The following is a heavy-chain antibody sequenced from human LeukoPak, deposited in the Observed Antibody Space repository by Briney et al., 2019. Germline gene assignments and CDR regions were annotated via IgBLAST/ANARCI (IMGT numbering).Heavy chain of an antibody. Sequence: SETLSLTCTVSGGSISSYYWSWIRQHPGKGLEWIGQIYYSGTTYYNPSLKSRVTISVDTSKKQFSLKLSSVTAADTAVYYCARYGGNAHDYWGQGTLVTVSS. CDR1: GGSISSYY. V-gene: IGHV4-59*12. D-gene: IGHD4-23*01. CDR2: IYYSGTT. CDR3: ARYGGNAHDY. J-gene: IGHJ4*02.